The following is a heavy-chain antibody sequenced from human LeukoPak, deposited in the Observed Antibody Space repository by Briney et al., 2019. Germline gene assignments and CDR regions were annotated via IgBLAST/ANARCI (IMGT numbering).Heavy chain of an antibody. D-gene: IGHD2-15*01. J-gene: IGHJ4*02. V-gene: IGHV4-59*01. Sequence: MSSETLSLTCTVSGGSISSYYWSWIRQPPGKGLEWIGWIYYSGSTSYNPSLKSRVTISVDTSKNQFSLKLNSVTAADTAVYYCARVGDCSGGTCFGYWGQGTLVTVSS. CDR1: GGSISSYY. CDR3: ARVGDCSGGTCFGY. CDR2: IYYSGST.